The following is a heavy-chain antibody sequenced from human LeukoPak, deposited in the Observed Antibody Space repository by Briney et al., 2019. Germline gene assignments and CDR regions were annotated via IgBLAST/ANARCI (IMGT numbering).Heavy chain of an antibody. CDR1: GYTFTGYY. Sequence: ASAKVSCKASGYTFTGYYMHWVRQAPGQGLEWMGWINPNSGGTNYAQKFQGRVTMTRDTSISTAYMELSRLRSDDTAVYYCARGDSSAPNDYYYYYMDVWGKGTTVTVSS. J-gene: IGHJ6*03. V-gene: IGHV1-2*02. CDR3: ARGDSSAPNDYYYYYMDV. D-gene: IGHD6-19*01. CDR2: INPNSGGT.